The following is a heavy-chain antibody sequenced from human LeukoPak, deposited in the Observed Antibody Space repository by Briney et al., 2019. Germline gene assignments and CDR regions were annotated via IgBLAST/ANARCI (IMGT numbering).Heavy chain of an antibody. Sequence: PGRSLRLSCAASGFTFDDYAMHWVRQAPGKGLEWVSSISSSSSYIYYADSVKGRFTISRDNAKNSLYLQMNSLRAEDTAVHYCARGFDPRTKYGGNSKYYYGMDVWGQGTTVTVSS. V-gene: IGHV3-21*01. D-gene: IGHD4-23*01. CDR1: GFTFDDYA. CDR3: ARGFDPRTKYGGNSKYYYGMDV. CDR2: ISSSSSYI. J-gene: IGHJ6*02.